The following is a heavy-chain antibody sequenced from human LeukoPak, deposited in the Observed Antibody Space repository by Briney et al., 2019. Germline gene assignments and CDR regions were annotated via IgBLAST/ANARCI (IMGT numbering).Heavy chain of an antibody. V-gene: IGHV3-23*01. CDR1: GFTFSSYA. Sequence: GGSLRLSCAASGFTFSSYAMNWVRQAPGKGLEWVSAISGSGGTTYYADSVKGRFTISRDNSKNTLFLQMNSLKASDTAMYYCARRGPSSGWFGDWGQRTLVTVSS. CDR2: ISGSGGTT. D-gene: IGHD6-19*01. CDR3: ARRGPSSGWFGD. J-gene: IGHJ4*02.